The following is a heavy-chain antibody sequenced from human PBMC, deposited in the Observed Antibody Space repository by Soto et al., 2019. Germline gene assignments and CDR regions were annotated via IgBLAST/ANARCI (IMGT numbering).Heavy chain of an antibody. CDR1: GYTFIHYY. J-gene: IGHJ4*02. D-gene: IGHD2-21*01. CDR3: ARSLLQGDF. CDR2: INPNGGST. Sequence: QVQLVQSGAEGKKPGASVEISCKASGYTFIHYYRHWVRQAPGQGLEWMAIINPNGGSTNYAQKFQGRVTVTSDTSTTTVSMELNSLESDETAVYFCARSLLQGDFWGQGTLVTVSS. V-gene: IGHV1-46*01.